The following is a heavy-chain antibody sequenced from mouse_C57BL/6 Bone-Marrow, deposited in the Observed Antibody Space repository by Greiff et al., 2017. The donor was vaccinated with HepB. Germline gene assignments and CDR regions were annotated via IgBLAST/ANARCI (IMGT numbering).Heavy chain of an antibody. CDR3: ARPLGEIRKRWGY. J-gene: IGHJ2*01. CDR2: INSDGGST. CDR1: EYEFPSHD. D-gene: IGHD5-1-1*01. Sequence: EVQLVESGGGLVQPGESLKLSCESNEYEFPSHDMSWVRKTPEKRLELVAAINSDGGSTYYPDTMERRFIISRDNTKKNLYLQMSSLRAEDTALYYCARPLGEIRKRWGYWGQGTTLTVSS. V-gene: IGHV5-2*01.